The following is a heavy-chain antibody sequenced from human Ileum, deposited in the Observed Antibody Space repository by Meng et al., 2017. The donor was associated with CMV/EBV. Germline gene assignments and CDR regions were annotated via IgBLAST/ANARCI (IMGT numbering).Heavy chain of an antibody. J-gene: IGHJ4*02. CDR2: ISSSGSTI. D-gene: IGHD2-2*02. CDR3: ATPPSYCSSTSCFTVDY. Sequence: FTFSDYYMSWIRQAPGKGLEWVSYISSSGSTIYYADSVKGRFTISRDNAKNSLYLQMNSLRAEDTAVYYCATPPSYCSSTSCFTVDYWGQGTLVTVSS. CDR1: FTFSDYY. V-gene: IGHV3-11*04.